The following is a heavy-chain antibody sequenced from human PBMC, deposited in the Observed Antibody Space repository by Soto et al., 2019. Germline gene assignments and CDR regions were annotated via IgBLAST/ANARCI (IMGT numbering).Heavy chain of an antibody. Sequence: QVQLVQSGAEVKKPGSSVKVSCKASGGTFSSYTISWVRQAPGQGLEWMGRIIPILGIANYAQKFQGRVTITADKSTSKGHNELSKLGTEDTAGDFWAGDGPTNDPPNPRGQGTLGPGSS. CDR1: GGTFSSYT. D-gene: IGHD1-1*01. CDR2: IIPILGIA. J-gene: IGHJ5*02. CDR3: AGDGPTNDPPNP. V-gene: IGHV1-69*02.